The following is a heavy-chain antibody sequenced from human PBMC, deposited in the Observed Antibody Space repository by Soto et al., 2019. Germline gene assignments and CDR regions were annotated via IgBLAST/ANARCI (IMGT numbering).Heavy chain of an antibody. CDR3: ALEPTGTAGFDY. CDR1: GHTFTGHH. V-gene: IGHV1-2*02. J-gene: IGHJ4*02. CDR2: IDLDIGDT. Sequence: QVQMVQSEAEVKKPGASVKVSCKASGHTFTGHHMHWVRQAPGQGLEWMGLIDLDIGDTKYAQKFQGRVTSTSDTSITTAYMALRGLRSDDTAVYYCALEPTGTAGFDYWGQGTLVTVSS. D-gene: IGHD2-21*02.